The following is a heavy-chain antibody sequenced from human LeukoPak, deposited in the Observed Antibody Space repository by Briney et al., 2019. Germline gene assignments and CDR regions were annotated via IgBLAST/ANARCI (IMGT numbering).Heavy chain of an antibody. CDR2: ISYDGSNK. CDR3: AKLAYYYDSRRFDY. J-gene: IGHJ4*02. D-gene: IGHD3-22*01. V-gene: IGHV3-30*18. CDR1: GFTFSSYG. Sequence: GGTLRLSCAASGFTFSSYGMHWVRQAPGKGLEWVAVISYDGSNKYYADSVKGRFTISRDNSKNTLYLQMNSLRAEDTAVYYCAKLAYYYDSRRFDYWGQGTLVTVSS.